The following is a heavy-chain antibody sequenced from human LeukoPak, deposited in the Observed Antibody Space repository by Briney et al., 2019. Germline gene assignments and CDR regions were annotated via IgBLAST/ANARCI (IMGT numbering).Heavy chain of an antibody. CDR2: ISAYNGNT. J-gene: IGHJ4*02. CDR1: GYTFTNYG. D-gene: IGHD2-2*01. V-gene: IGHV1-18*01. Sequence: ASVKVSCKASGYTFTNYGISWVRQAPGQGLEWMGWISAYNGNTNYAQKLQGRVTMTTDTSTSTAYMELRSLRSDDTAVYYCAREGYCSSTSCLPDDYWGQGTLVTVSS. CDR3: AREGYCSSTSCLPDDY.